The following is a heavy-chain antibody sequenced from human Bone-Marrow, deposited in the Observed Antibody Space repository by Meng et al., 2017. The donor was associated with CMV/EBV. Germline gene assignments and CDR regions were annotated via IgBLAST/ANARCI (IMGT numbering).Heavy chain of an antibody. CDR3: ARDGIVLMVYAGDAFDI. J-gene: IGHJ3*02. D-gene: IGHD2-8*01. V-gene: IGHV3-48*04. CDR1: GFTFSNYN. Sequence: GGSLRLSCAASGFTFSNYNMKWVRQAPGKGLEWISHIDISSHTIYYADSVKGRFTISRDNAKNSLFLQMNSLRAEDTALYYCARDGIVLMVYAGDAFDIWGQGTMVTVSS. CDR2: IDISSHTI.